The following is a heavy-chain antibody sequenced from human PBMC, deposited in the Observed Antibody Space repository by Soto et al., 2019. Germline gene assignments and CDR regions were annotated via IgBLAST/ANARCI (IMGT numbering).Heavy chain of an antibody. CDR1: GFSLSTSGVG. CDR3: AQSHYYDSSGYYTYYFDY. J-gene: IGHJ4*02. D-gene: IGHD3-22*01. CDR2: IYWDDDK. V-gene: IGHV2-5*02. Sequence: QITLKESGPTLVKPTQTLTLTCTFSGFSLSTSGVGVGWIRQPPGKALEWLALIYWDDDKRYSPSLKSRLTITKYTSKNQVVLTMTNMDPVDTATYYCAQSHYYDSSGYYTYYFDYWGQGTLVTVSS.